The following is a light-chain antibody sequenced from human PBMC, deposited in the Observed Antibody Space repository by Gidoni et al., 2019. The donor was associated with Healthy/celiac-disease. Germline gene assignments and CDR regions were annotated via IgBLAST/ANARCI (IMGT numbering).Light chain of an antibody. CDR2: GAS. V-gene: IGKV3-20*01. CDR1: QSVSSSY. CDR3: QQYGSSLYT. J-gene: IGKJ2*01. Sequence: EIVLTQSTGTLSLSPGERATLSGRSSQSVSSSYLAWYQQKPGQAPRLLIYGASSRATGIPDRFSGSGSGTDFTLTISRLEPEDFAVYYCQQYGSSLYTFGQGTKLEIK.